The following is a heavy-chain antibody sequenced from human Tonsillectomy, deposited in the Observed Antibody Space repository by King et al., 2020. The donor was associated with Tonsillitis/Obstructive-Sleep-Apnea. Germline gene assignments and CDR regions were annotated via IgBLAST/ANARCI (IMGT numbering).Heavy chain of an antibody. V-gene: IGHV3-64D*06. CDR3: VKDQHSLGIGWYFDL. CDR2: ITSNGGST. CDR1: GFSFSSYA. Sequence: VQLVESGGGLVQPGGSLRLSCSASGFSFSSYAMHWVRQAPGKRLEFVSTITSNGGSTYSADSVKGRFTISRDNSKNTLYLQMSSLRAEDAAVYYCVKDQHSLGIGWYFDLWGRGTLVTVSS. D-gene: IGHD7-27*01. J-gene: IGHJ2*01.